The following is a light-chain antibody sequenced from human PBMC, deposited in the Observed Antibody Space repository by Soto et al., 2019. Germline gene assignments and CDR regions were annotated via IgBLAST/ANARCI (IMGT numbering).Light chain of an antibody. J-gene: IGKJ1*01. V-gene: IGKV3-20*01. CDR2: DAS. CDR3: QQYGSSRLT. CDR1: QSVSSN. Sequence: EIVLSHSPVTLSLSPRERATLSCRASQSVSSNLAWYQQKPGRAPRLLISDASTRATAIPDRFSGSGSGTDFTLTISRLEPEDFAVYYCQQYGSSRLTFGHGTKVDIK.